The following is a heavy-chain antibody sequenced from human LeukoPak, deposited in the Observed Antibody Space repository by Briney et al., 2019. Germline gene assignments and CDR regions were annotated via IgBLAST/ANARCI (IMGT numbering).Heavy chain of an antibody. J-gene: IGHJ5*02. CDR1: GFNFSAYT. Sequence: GGSLRLSCATSGFNFSAYTMNWVRQAPGKGLEWVSYISSSGSTIYYADSVKGRFTISRDNAKNSLYLQMNSLRAEDTAVYYCARDHLYSSGWYGGVFDPWGQGTLVTVSS. CDR3: ARDHLYSSGWYGGVFDP. V-gene: IGHV3-48*04. CDR2: ISSSGSTI. D-gene: IGHD6-19*01.